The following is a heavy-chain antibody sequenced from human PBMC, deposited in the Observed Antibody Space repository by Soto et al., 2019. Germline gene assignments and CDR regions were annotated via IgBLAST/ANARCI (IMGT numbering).Heavy chain of an antibody. CDR1: GGSFSGYY. CDR2: INHSGST. V-gene: IGHV4-34*01. CDR3: ARGRRAYGMDV. J-gene: IGHJ6*02. Sequence: SETLSLTCAVYGGSFSGYYWSWIRQPPGKGLEWIGEINHSGSTNYNPSLKSRVTISVDTSKNQFSLKLSSVTAADTAVYYCARGRRAYGMDVCGQRTTVTVSS.